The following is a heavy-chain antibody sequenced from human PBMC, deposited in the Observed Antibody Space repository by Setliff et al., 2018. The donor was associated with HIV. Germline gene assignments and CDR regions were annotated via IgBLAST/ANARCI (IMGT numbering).Heavy chain of an antibody. CDR2: IYYSGRT. V-gene: IGHV4-39*01. CDR3: ARVDCSGTSVSRDFYDYMDV. CDR1: GGSISISSYY. Sequence: SETLSLTCTVSGGSISISSYYWGWIRQPPGKGLEYIGSIYYSGRTYYNPSLKSRVTISVYTSKNQFSLTLSSVTAADTAVDYCARVDCSGTSVSRDFYDYMDVWGKGTTVTVSS. J-gene: IGHJ6*03. D-gene: IGHD2-2*01.